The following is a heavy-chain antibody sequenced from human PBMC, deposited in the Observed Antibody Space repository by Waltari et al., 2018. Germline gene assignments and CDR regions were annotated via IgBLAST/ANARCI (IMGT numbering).Heavy chain of an antibody. V-gene: IGHV4-39*01. CDR3: ARHGRKGSIVRGPDS. D-gene: IGHD1-26*01. CDR2: IYYSGGT. J-gene: IGHJ4*02. CDR1: GGAISSSSYY. Sequence: QLQLQGSGPGLVNPSETLSLTCTVSGGAISSSSYYWGWVRQPPGKGLEWIGTIYYSGGTYYNPSLQSRVTISVDTSKSQFSLKLSSVTAADTAVYYCARHGRKGSIVRGPDSWGQGTLV.